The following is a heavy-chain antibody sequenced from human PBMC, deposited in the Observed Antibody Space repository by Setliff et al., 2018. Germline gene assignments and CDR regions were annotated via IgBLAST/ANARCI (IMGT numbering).Heavy chain of an antibody. V-gene: IGHV4-59*08. CDR2: MYYSGDT. CDR1: GGSVRGYY. Sequence: SETLSLTCTVSGGSVRGYYWSWIRQPPGKGLEWIGYMYYSGDTNYNPSLKSRVTISVDTSKNQFSLELRSVTAADTAVYYCARGGGGYHAASWGQGTPVTVSS. J-gene: IGHJ5*02. CDR3: ARGGGGYHAAS. D-gene: IGHD2-2*01.